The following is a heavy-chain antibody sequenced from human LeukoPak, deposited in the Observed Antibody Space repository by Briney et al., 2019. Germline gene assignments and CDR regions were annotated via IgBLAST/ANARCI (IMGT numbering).Heavy chain of an antibody. CDR1: GGSFSGYY. CDR2: INHSGST. Sequence: KPSETLSLTCAVYGGSFSGYYWSWIRQPPGKGLEWIGEINHSGSTNYNPSLKSRVTISVDTSKNQISLKLSSVTAADTAVYYCARFVTYYYDSSGNFRGVLFFDPWGQGTLVTVSS. J-gene: IGHJ5*02. CDR3: ARFVTYYYDSSGNFRGVLFFDP. D-gene: IGHD3-22*01. V-gene: IGHV4-34*01.